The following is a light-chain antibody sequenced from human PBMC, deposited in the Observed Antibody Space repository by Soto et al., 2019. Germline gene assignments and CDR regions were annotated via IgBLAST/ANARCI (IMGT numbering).Light chain of an antibody. J-gene: IGLJ1*01. CDR3: SSYTSSSTYV. V-gene: IGLV2-14*01. CDR1: SGDVGGYNY. Sequence: QSALTQPASVSGSPGQSITISCTGTSGDVGGYNYVSWYQQHPGKAPKLMIYDVSNRPSGVSNRFSGSKSGKTASLTISGLQAEDEADYYCSSYTSSSTYVFGTGTKVTVL. CDR2: DVS.